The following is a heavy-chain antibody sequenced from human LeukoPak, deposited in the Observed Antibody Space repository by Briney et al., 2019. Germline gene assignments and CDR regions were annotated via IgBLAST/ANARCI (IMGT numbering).Heavy chain of an antibody. D-gene: IGHD3-10*01. Sequence: GRSLRLSCAASGFTFDDYAMHWVRQAPGKGLEWVSGISWASGSIGYADSVKGRFTISRDNAKNSLYLQMNSLRAEDTAVYYCARALRKLLLWFGESKPDAFDIWGQGTMVTVSS. CDR2: ISWASGSI. J-gene: IGHJ3*02. CDR3: ARALRKLLLWFGESKPDAFDI. CDR1: GFTFDDYA. V-gene: IGHV3-9*01.